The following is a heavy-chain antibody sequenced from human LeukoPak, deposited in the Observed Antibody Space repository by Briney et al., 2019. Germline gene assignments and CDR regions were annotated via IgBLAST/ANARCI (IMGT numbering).Heavy chain of an antibody. CDR1: GYTFTSYG. V-gene: IGHV1-18*01. CDR3: ARIDGFRTFDY. CDR2: ISAYNGNT. J-gene: IGHJ4*02. D-gene: IGHD3-9*01. Sequence: ASVKVSCKASGYTFTSYGISWVRQAPGQGLEWVGWISAYNGNTNYAQRLQGRVTMTTDTSTSTAYMKLRSLRSDDTAVYYCARIDGFRTFDYWGQGTLVTVSS.